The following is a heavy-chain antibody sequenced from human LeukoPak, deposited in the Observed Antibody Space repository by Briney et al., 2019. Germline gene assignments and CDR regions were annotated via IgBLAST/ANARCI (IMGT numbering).Heavy chain of an antibody. D-gene: IGHD5-18*01. CDR2: ISSDGTKI. Sequence: GGSLRLSCAASDFPFSNYWMHWVRQVPGERLTWVSRISSDGTKIGYAASVKGRFTISKDNAKNSLYLQMNSLRAEDTAVYYCARDRESRGYNYGRYYYGMDVWGQGTTVTVSS. J-gene: IGHJ6*02. V-gene: IGHV3-74*01. CDR3: ARDRESRGYNYGRYYYGMDV. CDR1: DFPFSNYW.